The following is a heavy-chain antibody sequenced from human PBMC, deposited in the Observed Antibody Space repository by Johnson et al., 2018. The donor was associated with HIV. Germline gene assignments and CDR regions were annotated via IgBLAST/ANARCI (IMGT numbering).Heavy chain of an antibody. CDR1: RFTFSDYY. CDR2: ISSSGSTI. V-gene: IGHV3-11*01. D-gene: IGHD7-27*01. J-gene: IGHJ3*02. CDR3: AKDRNWGASGAFDI. Sequence: QVQLVESGGGVVQPGRSLRLSCAASRFTFSDYYMSWIRQTPGKGLEWVSYISSSGSTIYYADSVKGRFTISRDNSKNTLHLQMNSLRAEDTALYYCAKDRNWGASGAFDIWGQGTMVTVS.